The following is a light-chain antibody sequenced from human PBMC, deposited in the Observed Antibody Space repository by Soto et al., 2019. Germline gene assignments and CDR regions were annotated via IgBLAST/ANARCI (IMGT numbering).Light chain of an antibody. CDR2: EVS. Sequence: QAALTQPASVSGYPGQSVTTSCTGTSSDVGGYNYVSWYQQHPGKAPKLMIYEVSNRPSGVSNRFSGSKSGNTASLTISGLQAEDEADYYCSSYTSSRTPYVFGTGTKVTV. CDR3: SSYTSSRTPYV. V-gene: IGLV2-14*01. J-gene: IGLJ1*01. CDR1: SSDVGGYNY.